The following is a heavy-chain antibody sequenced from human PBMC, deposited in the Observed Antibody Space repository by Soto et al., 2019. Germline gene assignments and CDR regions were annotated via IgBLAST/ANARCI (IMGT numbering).Heavy chain of an antibody. CDR3: ARGGRFDP. CDR1: GASITSGAYY. V-gene: IGHV4-31*03. Sequence: SETLSLTCTVSGASITSGAYYWTWVRQHPVKGLEWIGHIYYTGSTYYNPSLKSRLNISLDTSKNQFSLQLESMTAADTAIYYCARGGRFDPWGQGTLVTVSS. J-gene: IGHJ5*02. CDR2: IYYTGST.